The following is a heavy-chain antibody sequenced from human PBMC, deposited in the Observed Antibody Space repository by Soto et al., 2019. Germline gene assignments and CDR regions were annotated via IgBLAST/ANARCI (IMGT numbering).Heavy chain of an antibody. CDR3: ARLPGDSSSWFDP. V-gene: IGHV4-59*08. D-gene: IGHD6-13*01. CDR2: IYYSGST. Sequence: QVQLQESGPGLVKPSETLSLTCTVSGGSISSYYWSWIRQPPGKGLEWIGYIYYSGSTNYNPSLKRRVTISVDTSKNQFSLKLSSVTAADTAVYYCARLPGDSSSWFDPWGQGTLVTVSS. J-gene: IGHJ5*02. CDR1: GGSISSYY.